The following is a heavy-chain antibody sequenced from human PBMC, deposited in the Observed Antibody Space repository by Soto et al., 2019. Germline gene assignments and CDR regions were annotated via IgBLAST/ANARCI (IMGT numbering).Heavy chain of an antibody. J-gene: IGHJ5*02. V-gene: IGHV4-31*03. CDR1: GGSISSGGYY. Sequence: SETLSLTCTVSGGSISSGGYYWSWIRQHPGKGLEWIGYTYYSGSTYYNPSLKSRVTISVDTSKNQFSLKLSSVTAADTAVYYCARGGNWTRSRLWFDPWGQGTLFTVSS. D-gene: IGHD1-1*01. CDR3: ARGGNWTRSRLWFDP. CDR2: TYYSGST.